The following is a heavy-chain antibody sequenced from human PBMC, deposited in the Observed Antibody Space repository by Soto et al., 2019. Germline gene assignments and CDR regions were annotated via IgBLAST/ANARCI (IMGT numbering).Heavy chain of an antibody. J-gene: IGHJ4*02. CDR2: IYYSGST. Sequence: QVQLQESGPGLVKPSQTLSLTCTVSGGSISSGGYYWSWIRQHPGKGLEWIGYIYYSGSTYYNSSLKSRVIITVDTAKNPYSLKLSSVTAADTAVYYCARDPTGYYSDYWGQGILVTVSS. D-gene: IGHD3-9*01. CDR1: GGSISSGGYY. CDR3: ARDPTGYYSDY. V-gene: IGHV4-31*03.